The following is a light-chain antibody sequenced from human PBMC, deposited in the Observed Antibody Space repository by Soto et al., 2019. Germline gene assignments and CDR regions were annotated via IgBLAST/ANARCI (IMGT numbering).Light chain of an antibody. CDR3: FSYAGSSIWV. V-gene: IGLV2-8*01. J-gene: IGLJ3*02. CDR1: SSDVGAYNY. Sequence: QSALTQPPSASGSPGQSVTISCTGTSSDVGAYNYVSWYQQHPGKAPKLMIYDVSKRPSGVPDRFSGSKSGNTASLTVSGLQAEDEAAFYCFSYAGSSIWVFGGGPKLTVL. CDR2: DVS.